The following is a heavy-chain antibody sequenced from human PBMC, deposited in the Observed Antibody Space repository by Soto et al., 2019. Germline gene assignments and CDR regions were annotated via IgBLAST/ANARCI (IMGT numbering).Heavy chain of an antibody. CDR3: AKRHYDTLTGSNYFDY. CDR2: ISGSGGST. V-gene: IGHV3-23*01. CDR1: GFTVSSSYA. J-gene: IGHJ4*02. Sequence: GGSLRLSCAASGFTVSSSYAMSWVRQAPGKGLEWVSAISGSGGSTYYADSVKGRFTISRDNSKNTLYLQMNSLRAEDTAVYYCAKRHYDTLTGSNYFDYWGQGTLVTVSS. D-gene: IGHD3-9*01.